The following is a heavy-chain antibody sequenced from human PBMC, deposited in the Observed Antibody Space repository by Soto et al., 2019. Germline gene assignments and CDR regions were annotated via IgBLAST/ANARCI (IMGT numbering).Heavy chain of an antibody. Sequence: VQLVQSGAEVKKPGASVKVSCKTSGDSFNDYYIHWVRQAPGQGLEWMGWINPNGGGTKYAQSFQGRVTVTRDTSIRTVYMELSSLRSDDTAVYYCARESGGATATLDYYYFYMDVWGKGTTVTVSS. CDR1: GDSFNDYY. V-gene: IGHV1-2*02. CDR3: ARESGGATATLDYYYFYMDV. J-gene: IGHJ6*03. D-gene: IGHD5-12*01. CDR2: INPNGGGT.